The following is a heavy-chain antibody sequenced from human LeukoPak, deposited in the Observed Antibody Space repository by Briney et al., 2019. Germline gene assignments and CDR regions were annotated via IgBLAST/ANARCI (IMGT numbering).Heavy chain of an antibody. Sequence: ASVKVSFXASGYTFTSYYMHWVRQAHGQGLEWMGIINPSGGSTTYAQKFHGRVTMSRDTSTSTVYMELSSLRSEDTAVYYCARAIGGNTDDAFDIWGQGTMVTVSS. CDR2: INPSGGST. CDR3: ARAIGGNTDDAFDI. V-gene: IGHV1-46*01. CDR1: GYTFTSYY. J-gene: IGHJ3*02. D-gene: IGHD4-23*01.